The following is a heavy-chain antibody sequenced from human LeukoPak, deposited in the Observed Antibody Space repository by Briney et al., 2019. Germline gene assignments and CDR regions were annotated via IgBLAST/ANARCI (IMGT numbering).Heavy chain of an antibody. CDR1: GYTFTDYY. Sequence: ASVKVSCKASGYTFTDYYMHWVRQAPGQGLEWMGWINPNSGGTNYAQKFQGRVTMTRDTSISTAYMELSRLRSDDTAVYYCARGPQYYYDSRGAFDIWGQGTMVTVSS. J-gene: IGHJ3*02. D-gene: IGHD3-22*01. V-gene: IGHV1-2*02. CDR2: INPNSGGT. CDR3: ARGPQYYYDSRGAFDI.